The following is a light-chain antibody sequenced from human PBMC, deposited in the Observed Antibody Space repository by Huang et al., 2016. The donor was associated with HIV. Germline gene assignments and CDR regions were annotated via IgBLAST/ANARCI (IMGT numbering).Light chain of an antibody. J-gene: IGKJ5*01. CDR1: HSISNY. V-gene: IGKV3-11*01. CDR2: DAS. Sequence: EIVLTQSPATLSLSPGERATLSCRASHSISNYLAWYQQKPGQAPRLLIYDASNRATGIPARFSGSGSGTDFTLTISSLEPEDFAVYFCQQRSNWFITFGQGTRLEIK. CDR3: QQRSNWFIT.